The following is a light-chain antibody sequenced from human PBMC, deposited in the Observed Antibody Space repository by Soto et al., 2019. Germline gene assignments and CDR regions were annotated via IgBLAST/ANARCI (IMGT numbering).Light chain of an antibody. CDR2: GAS. J-gene: IGKJ4*01. CDR1: QSVSNN. CDR3: QQYNIWGS. V-gene: IGKV3-15*01. Sequence: EIVMTQSPATLSVSPGERATLSCRASQSVSNNVAWYQQKHGQPPRLLVYGASTRATGVPARFSGSGSGTDFTLTISSLQSEDVAVYYCQQYNIWGSFVGGAKVELK.